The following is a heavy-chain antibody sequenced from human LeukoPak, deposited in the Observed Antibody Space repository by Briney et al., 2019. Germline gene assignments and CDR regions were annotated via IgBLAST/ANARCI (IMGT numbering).Heavy chain of an antibody. CDR1: GFTFSSYS. V-gene: IGHV3-21*01. CDR2: ISSSSSYI. CDR3: ARDINYGPLIPLDAFDI. D-gene: IGHD4-17*01. Sequence: GGSLRLSCAASGFTFSSYSMNWVRQAPGKGLEWVSFISSSSSYIYYADSVKGRFTIPRDNAKNSPYLQMNSLRAEDTAVYYCARDINYGPLIPLDAFDIWGQGTMVTVSS. J-gene: IGHJ3*02.